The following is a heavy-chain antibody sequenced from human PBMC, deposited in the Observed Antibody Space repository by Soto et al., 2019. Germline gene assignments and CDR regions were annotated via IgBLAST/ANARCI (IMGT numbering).Heavy chain of an antibody. D-gene: IGHD5-12*01. CDR2: ISGSGGGT. CDR1: EFTFNYYA. CDR3: AKGVATINPGRIDY. J-gene: IGHJ4*02. V-gene: IGHV3-23*01. Sequence: EVQLLESGGGLVQPGGSLRLSCAASEFTFNYYAMSWVLQSPEKGLEWVSAISGSGGGTYYADSVKGRFTISRDNSKNTLYLQMNSLRAEDTAVYYCAKGVATINPGRIDYWGQGTLVTVSS.